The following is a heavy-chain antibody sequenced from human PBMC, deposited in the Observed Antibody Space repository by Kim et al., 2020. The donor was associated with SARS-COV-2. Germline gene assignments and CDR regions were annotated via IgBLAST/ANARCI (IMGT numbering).Heavy chain of an antibody. CDR1: GGSISSGGYY. D-gene: IGHD3-9*01. Sequence: SETLSLTCTVSGGSISSGGYYWSWIRQHPGKGLEWIGYIFYSGSTYYNPSLKSRVTISVDTSKNQFSLKLSSVTAADTAVYYCARGRYDILTGYSLDVWGQGTTVTVSS. CDR3: ARGRYDILTGYSLDV. CDR2: IFYSGST. J-gene: IGHJ6*02. V-gene: IGHV4-31*03.